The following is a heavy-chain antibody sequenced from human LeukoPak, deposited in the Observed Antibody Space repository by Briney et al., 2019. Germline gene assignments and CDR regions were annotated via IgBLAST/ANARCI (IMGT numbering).Heavy chain of an antibody. Sequence: PGGSLRLSCAASGFTFSSYAMHWVRQAPGKGLEWVAVISNDGSKKNYADSVKGRFTISRDNSKNTLYLQMNSLRAEDTAVYYCARGNSGSYSQDWFDPWGQGTLVTVSS. CDR3: ARGNSGSYSQDWFDP. CDR1: GFTFSSYA. D-gene: IGHD1-26*01. J-gene: IGHJ5*02. CDR2: ISNDGSKK. V-gene: IGHV3-30*04.